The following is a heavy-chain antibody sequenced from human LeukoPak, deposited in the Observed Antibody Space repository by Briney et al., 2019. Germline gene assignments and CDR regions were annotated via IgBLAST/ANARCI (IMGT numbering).Heavy chain of an antibody. J-gene: IGHJ4*02. Sequence: PGGSLRLSCAASGFTFSSYGMHWVRQAPGKGLEWAAVISYDGSNKYYADSVKGRFTISRDNSKNTLYLQMNSLRAEDTAVYYCAKGEYVGTYYYDSNGYWGQGTLVTVSS. CDR1: GFTFSSYG. V-gene: IGHV3-30*18. D-gene: IGHD3-22*01. CDR3: AKGEYVGTYYYDSNGY. CDR2: ISYDGSNK.